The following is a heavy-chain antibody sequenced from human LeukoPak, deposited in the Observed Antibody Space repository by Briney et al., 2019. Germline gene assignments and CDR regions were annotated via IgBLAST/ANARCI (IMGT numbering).Heavy chain of an antibody. V-gene: IGHV4-39*07. CDR3: ARDIGETTNWNDWSASMTDY. D-gene: IGHD1-1*01. J-gene: IGHJ4*02. CDR2: IYYSGST. Sequence: KTSETLSLTCTVSGGSISSSSYYWGWIRQPPGKGLEWIGSIYYSGSTYYNPSLKSRVTISVDTSKNQFSLKLSSVTAADTAVYYCARDIGETTNWNDWSASMTDYWGQGTLVTVSS. CDR1: GGSISSSSYY.